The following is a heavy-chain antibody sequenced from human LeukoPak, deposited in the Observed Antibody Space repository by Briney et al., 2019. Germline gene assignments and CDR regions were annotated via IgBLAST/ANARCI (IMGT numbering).Heavy chain of an antibody. Sequence: GGSLRLSCVASEFTFSGAWMHWVRQAPGKGLEWVAVISSDGNKKNHADSVKGRFTISKDSSKNTLYLQMNTLRAEDTALYYCARDVGRDTITTEIEYWGQGTLVTVSS. CDR3: ARDVGRDTITTEIEY. CDR2: ISSDGNKK. J-gene: IGHJ4*02. D-gene: IGHD4-11*01. V-gene: IGHV3-30-3*01. CDR1: EFTFSGAW.